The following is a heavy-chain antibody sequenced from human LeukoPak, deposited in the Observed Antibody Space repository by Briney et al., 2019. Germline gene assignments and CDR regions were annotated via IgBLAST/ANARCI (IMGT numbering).Heavy chain of an antibody. D-gene: IGHD3-22*01. CDR1: GFTFSSYA. CDR2: ISYDGSNK. J-gene: IGHJ4*02. CDR3: ARGRESSVYRALDY. V-gene: IGHV3-30-3*01. Sequence: GGSLRLSCAASGFTFSSYAMHWVRQAPGKGLEWVAVISYDGSNKYYADSVKGRFTISRDNAKNSLFLQMNSLRAEDTAVYYCARGRESSVYRALDYWGQGTLVTVSS.